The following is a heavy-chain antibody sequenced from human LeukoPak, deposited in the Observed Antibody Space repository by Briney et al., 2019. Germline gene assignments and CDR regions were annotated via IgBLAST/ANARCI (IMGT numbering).Heavy chain of an antibody. V-gene: IGHV1-18*01. Sequence: ASVKVSCKASGYTFTSYGISWVRQAPGQGLEWMGWISAYNGNTNYAQKLQGRVTMTTDTSTSTAYMELRSLRSDDTAVYYCARDQGGTMVRGVNPYMDVWGKGTTVTVSS. CDR1: GYTFTSYG. D-gene: IGHD3-10*01. J-gene: IGHJ6*03. CDR2: ISAYNGNT. CDR3: ARDQGGTMVRGVNPYMDV.